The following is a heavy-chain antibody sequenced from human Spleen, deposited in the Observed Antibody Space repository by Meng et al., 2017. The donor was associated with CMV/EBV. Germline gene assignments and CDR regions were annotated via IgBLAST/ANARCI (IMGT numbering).Heavy chain of an antibody. Sequence: GESLKISCAASGFTFSSYSMNWVRQAPGKGLEWVSSISSSSSYIYYADSVKGRFTISRDNAKNSLYLQMNSLRAEDTAVYYCAGDRSPVTIFGVVISYGMDVWGQGTTVTVSS. CDR2: ISSSSSYI. CDR1: GFTFSSYS. J-gene: IGHJ6*02. V-gene: IGHV3-21*01. CDR3: AGDRSPVTIFGVVISYGMDV. D-gene: IGHD3-3*01.